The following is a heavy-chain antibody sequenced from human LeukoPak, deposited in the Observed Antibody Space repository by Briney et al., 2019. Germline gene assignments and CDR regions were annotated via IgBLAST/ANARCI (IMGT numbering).Heavy chain of an antibody. D-gene: IGHD5-18*01. Sequence: SSETLSLTCAVYGGSFSGYYWSWIRQPPGKGLEWIGEINHSGSTNYNPSLKSRVTISVDTSKNQFSLKLSPVTAADTAVYYCARARGYSYGYYFDYWGQGTLVTVSS. V-gene: IGHV4-34*01. CDR2: INHSGST. CDR3: ARARGYSYGYYFDY. J-gene: IGHJ4*02. CDR1: GGSFSGYY.